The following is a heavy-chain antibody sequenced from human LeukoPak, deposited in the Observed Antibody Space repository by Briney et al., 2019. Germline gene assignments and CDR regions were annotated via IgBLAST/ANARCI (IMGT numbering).Heavy chain of an antibody. Sequence: PGGSLRLSCAASGFTFSSYGMSWVRQAPGKGLEWVSAISGSGGSTYYADSVKGRFTISRDNSKNTLYLQMNSLRAEDTAVYYCAKRPDSGSMIVVVIGYYFDYWGQGTLVTVSS. J-gene: IGHJ4*02. D-gene: IGHD3-22*01. CDR1: GFTFSSYG. V-gene: IGHV3-23*01. CDR2: ISGSGGST. CDR3: AKRPDSGSMIVVVIGYYFDY.